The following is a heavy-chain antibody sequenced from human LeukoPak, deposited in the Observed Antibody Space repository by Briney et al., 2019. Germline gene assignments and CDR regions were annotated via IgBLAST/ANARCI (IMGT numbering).Heavy chain of an antibody. J-gene: IGHJ4*02. CDR2: IHPEGNEK. Sequence: PGGSLRLSCAASGFTFSSYAMSRVRQAPGRGLEWVANIHPEGNEKYHVESVKGRFTISRDNTKNLLFLQMNGLRVEDTAVYYCARGDAFSGDHWGQGTLVTVSS. CDR1: GFTFSSYA. V-gene: IGHV3-7*04. CDR3: ARGDAFSGDH.